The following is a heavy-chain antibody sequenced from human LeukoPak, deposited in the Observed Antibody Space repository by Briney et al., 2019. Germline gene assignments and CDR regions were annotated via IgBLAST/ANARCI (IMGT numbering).Heavy chain of an antibody. V-gene: IGHV3-23*01. D-gene: IGHD3-10*01. J-gene: IGHJ4*02. CDR1: GITLSNYG. Sequence: GGSLRLSCAVSGITLSNYGMSWVPQAPGKGLEWVAGISDSGGRTNYADSEKGRFTISRDNPKNTLYLQMNSLRAEDTAVYFCAKRGVVVRVILVGFHKEAYYFDSWGQGALVTVSS. CDR3: AKRGVVVRVILVGFHKEAYYFDS. CDR2: ISDSGGRT.